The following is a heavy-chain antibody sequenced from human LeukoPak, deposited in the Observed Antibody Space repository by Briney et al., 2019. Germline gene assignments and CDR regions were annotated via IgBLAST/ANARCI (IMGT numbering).Heavy chain of an antibody. CDR3: ARGPYDGSGNYYGNWFDP. CDR1: GGSFSGYY. J-gene: IGHJ5*02. Sequence: SETLSLTCAVYGGSFSGYYWTWIRQPPGKGLEWIGEINHSGSTNYNPSLKSRVTISVDTSKNQFSLKLSSVTAADTAVYYCARGPYDGSGNYYGNWFDPWGQGTLVTVSS. CDR2: INHSGST. V-gene: IGHV4-34*01. D-gene: IGHD3-10*01.